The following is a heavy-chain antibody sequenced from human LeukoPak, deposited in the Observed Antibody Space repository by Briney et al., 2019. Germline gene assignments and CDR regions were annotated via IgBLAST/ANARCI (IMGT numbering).Heavy chain of an antibody. J-gene: IGHJ1*01. D-gene: IGHD3-9*01. V-gene: IGHV3-30*03. Sequence: GGSLRLSCAASGFTFSSYGMHWVRQAPGKGLEWVAIISYDGNTKNYAGSVKGRFTISRDDSKNTLFLQVNSLRAEDTAVYYCARGPYYDILTGYVEYFQHWGQGTLVTVSS. CDR3: ARGPYYDILTGYVEYFQH. CDR1: GFTFSSYG. CDR2: ISYDGNTK.